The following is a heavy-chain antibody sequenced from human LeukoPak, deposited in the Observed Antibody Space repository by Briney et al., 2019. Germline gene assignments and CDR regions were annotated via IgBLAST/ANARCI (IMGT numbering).Heavy chain of an antibody. Sequence: SETLSLTCTVSGGSISSYYWSWIRQPPGKGLEWIGYIYYSGSTNYNPSLKSRVTISVDTSKNQFSLKLRSVTAADTAVYYCANEVPYYDSSGAYFQHWGQGTLFTVSS. V-gene: IGHV4-59*01. J-gene: IGHJ1*01. CDR2: IYYSGST. CDR1: GGSISSYY. D-gene: IGHD3-22*01. CDR3: ANEVPYYDSSGAYFQH.